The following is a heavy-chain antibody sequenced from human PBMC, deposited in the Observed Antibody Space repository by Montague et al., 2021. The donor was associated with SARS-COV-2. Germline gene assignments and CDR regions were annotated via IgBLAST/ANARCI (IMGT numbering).Heavy chain of an antibody. CDR3: ARWGRGAAANEGAFDI. V-gene: IGHV4-4*07. CDR2: IYTSGST. J-gene: IGHJ3*02. CDR1: GGSISGYY. Sequence: SETLSLTCTVSGGSISGYYWSWIRQPAGKGLEWIGRIYTSGSTNYNPSLKSRVTMSVDTSKNQFSLKLSSVTAADTAVYYCARWGRGAAANEGAFDIWGQGTMVTVSS. D-gene: IGHD6-13*01.